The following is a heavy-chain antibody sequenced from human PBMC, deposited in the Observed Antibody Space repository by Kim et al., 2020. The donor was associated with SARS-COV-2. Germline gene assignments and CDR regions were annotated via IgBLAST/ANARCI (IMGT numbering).Heavy chain of an antibody. CDR2: IIPILGIA. D-gene: IGHD3-10*01. CDR1: GGTFSSYA. CDR3: ARGDGWFGESAYYYYGMDV. V-gene: IGHV1-69*04. Sequence: SVKVSCKASGGTFSSYAISWVRQAPGQGLEWMGRIIPILGIANYAQKFQGRVTITADKSTSTAYMELSSLRSEDTAVYYCARGDGWFGESAYYYYGMDVWGQGTTVTVSS. J-gene: IGHJ6*02.